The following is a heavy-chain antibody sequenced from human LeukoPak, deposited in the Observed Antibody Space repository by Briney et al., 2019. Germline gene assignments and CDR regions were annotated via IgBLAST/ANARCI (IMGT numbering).Heavy chain of an antibody. CDR1: GFTFSSYA. V-gene: IGHV3-64D*09. Sequence: LPGGSLRLSCSASGFTFSSYAMHWVRQAPGKGLEYVSVISSIGGSTYYADSVKGRFTISRDNSKNTLYLQMSSLRAEDTAVYYCAGYSSGWYMVYWGQGTLVTVSS. D-gene: IGHD6-19*01. CDR3: AGYSSGWYMVY. J-gene: IGHJ4*02. CDR2: ISSIGGST.